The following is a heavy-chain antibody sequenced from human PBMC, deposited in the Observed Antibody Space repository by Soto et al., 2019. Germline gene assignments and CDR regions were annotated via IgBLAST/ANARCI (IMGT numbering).Heavy chain of an antibody. Sequence: GGSLRLSCAASGFTFNTYSMNWVRQAPGKGLEWVSSISSSSRYIYYADSVKGRFTVSRDNARNSLYLQMNSLRAKDTAVYYCARDLNTVTTAYFQHWGQGTLVTVSS. CDR1: GFTFNTYS. CDR2: ISSSSRYI. D-gene: IGHD4-17*01. CDR3: ARDLNTVTTAYFQH. V-gene: IGHV3-21*01. J-gene: IGHJ1*01.